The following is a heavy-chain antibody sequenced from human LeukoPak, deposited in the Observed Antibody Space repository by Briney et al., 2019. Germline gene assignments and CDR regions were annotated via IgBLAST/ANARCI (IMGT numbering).Heavy chain of an antibody. CDR1: GGSISSYY. V-gene: IGHV4-59*01. CDR3: AGDPGDSSGYYYPSGWYDY. Sequence: PSETLSLTCTVSGGSISSYYWSWIRQPPGKGLEWIGYIYYSGSTNYNPSLKSRVTISVDTSKNQFSLKLSSVTAADTAVYYCAGDPGDSSGYYYPSGWYDYWGQGTLVTVSS. CDR2: IYYSGST. J-gene: IGHJ4*02. D-gene: IGHD3-22*01.